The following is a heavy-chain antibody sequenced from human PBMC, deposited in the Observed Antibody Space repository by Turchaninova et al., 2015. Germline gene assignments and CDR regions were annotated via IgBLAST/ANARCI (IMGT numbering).Heavy chain of an antibody. J-gene: IGHJ4*02. CDR1: GFSLSTLGVG. Sequence: QIPLTESGPTLVTPTTTLTLTCTFSGFSLSTLGVGVVWLRPPPGKGLEWLALISCDDDKRYLPSLQNRLTITKDTSKNQVLLRMTNMDPVDTATYYCAHRLVQEDYFDYWGQGTLVTVSS. V-gene: IGHV2-5*02. CDR3: AHRLVQEDYFDY. CDR2: ISCDDDK. D-gene: IGHD1-26*01.